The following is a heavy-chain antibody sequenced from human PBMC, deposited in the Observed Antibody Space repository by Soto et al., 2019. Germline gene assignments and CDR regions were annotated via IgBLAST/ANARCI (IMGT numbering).Heavy chain of an antibody. D-gene: IGHD6-13*01. CDR3: ARHPDSSPDYYFDY. CDR2: IYYSGST. J-gene: IGHJ4*02. CDR1: GGSISSSSYY. V-gene: IGHV4-39*01. Sequence: PSETLSLTCTVSGGSISSSSYYWGWIRQPPGKGLEWIGSIYYSGSTYYNPSLKSRVTISVDTSKNQFSLRLSSVTAADTAVYYCARHPDSSPDYYFDYWGQGTLVTVSS.